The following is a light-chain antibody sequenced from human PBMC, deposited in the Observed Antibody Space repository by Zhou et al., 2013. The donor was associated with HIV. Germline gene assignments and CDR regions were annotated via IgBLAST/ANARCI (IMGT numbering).Light chain of an antibody. J-gene: IGKJ1*01. CDR3: QQYNNWPRT. V-gene: IGKV3-15*01. CDR2: GAS. Sequence: ERVMTQFPATLSVSPGDGATLSCRASQSVDNHLAWYQQKPGQAPRLLIYGASTRATGVPARFRGNGSETGFSLIISSLQSEDFAVYYCQQYNNWPRTFGQGTKVEIK. CDR1: QSVDNH.